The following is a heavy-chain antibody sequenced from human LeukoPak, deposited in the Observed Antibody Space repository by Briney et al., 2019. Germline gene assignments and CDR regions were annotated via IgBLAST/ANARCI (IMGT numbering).Heavy chain of an antibody. CDR1: GFTFSSYW. D-gene: IGHD3-22*01. Sequence: GGSLRLSCAASGFTFSSYWMSWVRQAPGKGLEWVANIKQDGSEKYYVDSVKGRFTISRDNAKSTAYLQMNSLRSEDTAVYYCARNDPDSSEDWGQGTLVTVSS. V-gene: IGHV3-7*01. J-gene: IGHJ4*02. CDR3: ARNDPDSSED. CDR2: IKQDGSEK.